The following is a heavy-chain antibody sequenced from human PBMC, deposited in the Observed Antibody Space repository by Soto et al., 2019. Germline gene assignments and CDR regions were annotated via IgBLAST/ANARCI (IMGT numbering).Heavy chain of an antibody. CDR3: AREALTWVPAAFDI. Sequence: SPTLSLTCAISGDSVSSNSAAWNWIRQSPSRGLEWLGRTYYRSKWYNDYAVSVKSRITINPDTSKNQFSLQLNSVTPDDTAVYYCAREALTWVPAAFDIWGPGTMVTVSS. J-gene: IGHJ3*02. CDR1: GDSVSSNSAA. D-gene: IGHD3-10*01. CDR2: TYYRSKWYN. V-gene: IGHV6-1*01.